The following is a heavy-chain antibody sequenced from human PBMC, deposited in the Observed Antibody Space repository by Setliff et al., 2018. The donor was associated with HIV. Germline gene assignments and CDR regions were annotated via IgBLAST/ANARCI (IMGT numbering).Heavy chain of an antibody. J-gene: IGHJ3*02. Sequence: ASVKVSCKASGYTFTSYGMNWVRQAPGQGLEWMGMVYPSDGSTSYAQKFQGRVTMTRDTSTSTVYMELNSLTSEDTAVYYCARDNTAFDIWGQGTMVTVSS. CDR3: ARDNTAFDI. V-gene: IGHV1-46*01. D-gene: IGHD2-2*02. CDR1: GYTFTSYG. CDR2: VYPSDGST.